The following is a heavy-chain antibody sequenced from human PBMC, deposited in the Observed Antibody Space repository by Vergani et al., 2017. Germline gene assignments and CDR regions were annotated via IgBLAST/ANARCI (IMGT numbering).Heavy chain of an antibody. CDR1: GFTFDDYA. CDR3: AKDNAGDYYYYLEV. V-gene: IGHV3-9*01. J-gene: IGHJ6*03. CDR2: ISWNSGSI. Sequence: EVQLVESGGGLVQPGRSLRLSCAASGFTFDDYAMHWVRQAPGKGLEWVSGISWNSGSIGYADSVKGRFTISRDNAKNSLYLQMNSLRAEDTAWYYGAKDNAGDYYYYLEVWGKGTTVTVSS.